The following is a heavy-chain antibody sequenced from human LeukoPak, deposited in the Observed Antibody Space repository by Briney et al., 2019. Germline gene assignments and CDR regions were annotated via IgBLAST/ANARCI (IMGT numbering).Heavy chain of an antibody. D-gene: IGHD3-3*01. V-gene: IGHV3-23*01. CDR1: GFTFSSYA. CDR2: ISGSGGST. J-gene: IGHJ4*02. Sequence: GRSLRLSCAASGFTFSSYAMSWVRQAPGKGLEWVSAISGSGGSTYYADSVKGRFTISRDNSKNTLYLQMNSLRAEDTAVYYCAKGGRQFVGEDPYWGQGTLVTVSS. CDR3: AKGGRQFVGEDPY.